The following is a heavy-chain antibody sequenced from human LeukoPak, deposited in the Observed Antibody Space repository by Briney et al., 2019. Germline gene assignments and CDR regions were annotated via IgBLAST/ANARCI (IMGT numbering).Heavy chain of an antibody. V-gene: IGHV3-74*01. Sequence: GGSLRLSCAASGFTFSSYWMHWVRQAPGKGLVWVSRINTDESSTSYADSVKGRFTISRDNAKNTLYLQMNSLRAEDTALYYCPTAARTYLGSSLDYWGQGTLDTVST. D-gene: IGHD2-15*01. CDR1: GFTFSSYW. CDR2: INTDESST. CDR3: PTAARTYLGSSLDY. J-gene: IGHJ4*02.